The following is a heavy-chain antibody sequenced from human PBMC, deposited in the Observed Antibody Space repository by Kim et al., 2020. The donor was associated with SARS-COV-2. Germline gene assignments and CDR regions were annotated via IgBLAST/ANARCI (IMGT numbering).Heavy chain of an antibody. CDR3: TRDEAPPTYYDFWSGYSLNWFDP. J-gene: IGHJ5*02. CDR2: IRSKAYGGTT. Sequence: GGSLRLSCTGSGFTFGEYAMSWVRQAPGKGLEWVGFIRSKAYGGTTEYAASVKGRFTISRDDSKSIAYLQMNSLKTEDTAVYYCTRDEAPPTYYDFWSGYSLNWFDPWGQGTLVTVSA. CDR1: GFTFGEYA. D-gene: IGHD3-3*01. V-gene: IGHV3-49*04.